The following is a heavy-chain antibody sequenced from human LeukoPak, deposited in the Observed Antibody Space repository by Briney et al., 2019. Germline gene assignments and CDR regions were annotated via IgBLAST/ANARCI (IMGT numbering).Heavy chain of an antibody. CDR1: GFTFSSYG. Sequence: GGSLRLSCAASGFTFSSYGMHWVRQAPGKGLEWVAVISYDGSNKYYADSVKGRFTISRDNSKNTLYLQMNSLRAEDTAVYYCARVANYGYSYGYDNWGQGTLVTVSS. J-gene: IGHJ4*02. D-gene: IGHD5-18*01. CDR2: ISYDGSNK. V-gene: IGHV3-30*03. CDR3: ARVANYGYSYGYDN.